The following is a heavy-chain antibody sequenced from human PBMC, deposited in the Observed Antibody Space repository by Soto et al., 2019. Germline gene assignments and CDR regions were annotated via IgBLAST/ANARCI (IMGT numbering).Heavy chain of an antibody. CDR1: GYTFTSYY. Sequence: QVQLVQSGAEVKKPGASVKVSCKASGYTFTSYYMHWVRQAPGQGLEWMGIINPSGGSTSYAQKFQGRVTMTRDTSTSTVYMELSSLRSEDTAVYYCARDADGYCSGGSCYYFDYWGQGTLVTVSS. D-gene: IGHD2-15*01. J-gene: IGHJ4*02. CDR3: ARDADGYCSGGSCYYFDY. V-gene: IGHV1-46*01. CDR2: INPSGGST.